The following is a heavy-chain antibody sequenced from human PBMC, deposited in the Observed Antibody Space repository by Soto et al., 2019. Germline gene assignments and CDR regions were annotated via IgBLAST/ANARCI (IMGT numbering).Heavy chain of an antibody. CDR3: ARRLQDGSGRYYNRPFDY. V-gene: IGHV5-51*01. Sequence: GESLKISCKGSGYNFANYWIAWVRQMPGKGLEWMGIIYPGDSDANYSPSFQGQVTISADKSINTAYLQWSGLQASDTAMYYCARRLQDGSGRYYNRPFDYWGQGTLVTVSS. CDR1: GYNFANYW. J-gene: IGHJ4*02. CDR2: IYPGDSDA. D-gene: IGHD3-10*01.